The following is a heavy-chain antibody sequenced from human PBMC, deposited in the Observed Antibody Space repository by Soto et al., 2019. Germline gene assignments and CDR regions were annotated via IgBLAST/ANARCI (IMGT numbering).Heavy chain of an antibody. V-gene: IGHV4-61*01. D-gene: IGHD5-18*01. CDR1: GGSVSSGSYY. CDR3: VLYSYGYPYYGMDV. J-gene: IGHJ6*02. CDR2: IYYSGST. Sequence: QVQLQESGPGLVKPSETLSLTCTVSGGSVSSGSYYWSWIRQPPGKGLEWIGYIYYSGSTNYNPPLQSRVTXXVXTXXTQLSLKLSSVTAADTAVYYCVLYSYGYPYYGMDVWGQGTTVTVSS.